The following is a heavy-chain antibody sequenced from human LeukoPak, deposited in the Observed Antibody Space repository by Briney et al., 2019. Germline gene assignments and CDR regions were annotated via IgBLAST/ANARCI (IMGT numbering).Heavy chain of an antibody. D-gene: IGHD3-10*01. V-gene: IGHV1-8*01. J-gene: IGHJ3*02. CDR1: GYTFASYD. Sequence: ASVKASCKASGYTFASYDINWVRQATGQGLEWMGWMNPNSGNTGYAQKFQGRVTMTRNTSISTAYMELSSLRSEDTAVYYCAIGPCYFPFDIWGQGTMVTVSS. CDR2: MNPNSGNT. CDR3: AIGPCYFPFDI.